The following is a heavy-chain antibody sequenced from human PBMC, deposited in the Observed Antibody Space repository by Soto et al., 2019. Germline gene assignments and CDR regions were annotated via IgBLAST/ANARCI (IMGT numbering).Heavy chain of an antibody. V-gene: IGHV4-31*01. CDR1: GGSISSGGYY. J-gene: IGHJ6*03. D-gene: IGHD3-10*01. Sequence: QVQLQESGPGLVKPSQTLSLTCTVSGGSISSGGYYWSWIRQHPGKGLEWIGYIYYNGSTYYNPSLKSQVTISVDTSKNQFSLNLSSVTAADTAVYYCARDRKVRGFDYDYMDVWGKGTTVTVSS. CDR2: IYYNGST. CDR3: ARDRKVRGFDYDYMDV.